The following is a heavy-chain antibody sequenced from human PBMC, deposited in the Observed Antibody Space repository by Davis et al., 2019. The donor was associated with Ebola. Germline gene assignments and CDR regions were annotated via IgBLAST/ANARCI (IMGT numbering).Heavy chain of an antibody. CDR2: ITTRCYYI. V-gene: IGHV3-21*04. CDR3: VKDSSNIWFDI. CDR1: GFPLPTYS. J-gene: IGHJ3*02. D-gene: IGHD2/OR15-2a*01. Sequence: GSLRPPCPASGFPLPTYSMHWVRQAPGKGLEWVSSITTRCYYIYYAAPVKGRFAISRDNSRGTLYLQMNSLRVEDSAIYYCVKDSSNIWFDIWGQGTLVTVSS.